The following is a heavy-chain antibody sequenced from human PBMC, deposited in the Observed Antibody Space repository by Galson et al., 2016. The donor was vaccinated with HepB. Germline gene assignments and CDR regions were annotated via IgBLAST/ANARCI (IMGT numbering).Heavy chain of an antibody. CDR2: LYTNGNP. D-gene: IGHD2-15*01. CDR1: GLTVSDNY. V-gene: IGHV3-53*01. Sequence: SLRLSCAASGLTVSDNYMTWVRQTPGKGLQWVSVLYTNGNPYYAASVKGRFTLSRDNSKNTVYLQMDSLRAEDTAVYYCAKDRIVVVVAATFDYWGQGTLVTVSS. CDR3: AKDRIVVVVAATFDY. J-gene: IGHJ4*02.